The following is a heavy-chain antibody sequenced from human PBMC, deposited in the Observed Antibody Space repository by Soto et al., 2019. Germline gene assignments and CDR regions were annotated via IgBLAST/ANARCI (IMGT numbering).Heavy chain of an antibody. D-gene: IGHD4-4*01. CDR1: RYTFTNSW. CDR2: IYPADSDT. CDR3: ASPTVPQFYYHGMDV. V-gene: IGHV5-51*01. Sequence: SGESLKISCKGSRYTFTNSWIGWVRQMPGKGLEWIGMIYPADSDTRYSPSLQGQVTISADKSISTAYLQWSSLKASDTAMYYCASPTVPQFYYHGMDVWGQGTTVTVSS. J-gene: IGHJ6*02.